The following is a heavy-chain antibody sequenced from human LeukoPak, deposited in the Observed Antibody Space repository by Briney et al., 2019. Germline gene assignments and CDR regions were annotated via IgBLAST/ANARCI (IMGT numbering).Heavy chain of an antibody. J-gene: IGHJ4*02. D-gene: IGHD4/OR15-4a*01. CDR3: ARREGAWYLDY. CDR1: GYSFGNNW. CDR2: IYPGDSDT. V-gene: IGHV5-51*01. Sequence: GESLKISCKGSGYSFGNNWIGWVRQMPGKGLEWMGIIYPGDSDTRYGPSFQGQVTISADKSISTAYLQWSSLKASDSAMYYCARREGAWYLDYWGQGTLVTVSS.